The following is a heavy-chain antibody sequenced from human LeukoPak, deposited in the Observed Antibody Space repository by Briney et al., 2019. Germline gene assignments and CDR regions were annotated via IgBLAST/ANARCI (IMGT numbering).Heavy chain of an antibody. CDR3: ARGLNRNDYGDYGY. V-gene: IGHV4-59*01. Sequence: PSETLSLTCTVSGGSISSYYWSWIRQPPGKGLEWIGYIYHTGSTSYNPSLKGRVTISVDTSKNQFSLKLSSVTAADTAVYYCARGLNRNDYGDYGYGGRGPLVTVSS. D-gene: IGHD4-17*01. CDR1: GGSISSYY. J-gene: IGHJ4*02. CDR2: IYHTGST.